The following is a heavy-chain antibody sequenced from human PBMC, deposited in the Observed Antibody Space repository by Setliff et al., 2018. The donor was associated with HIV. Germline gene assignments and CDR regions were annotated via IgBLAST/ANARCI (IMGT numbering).Heavy chain of an antibody. CDR1: GYSISSGYY. D-gene: IGHD3-10*01. V-gene: IGHV4-38-2*02. CDR2: IYTGGNA. J-gene: IGHJ6*02. Sequence: SETLSLTCTVTGYSISSGYYWAWIRQPPGKGLEWIGHIYTGGNANYNPSLQSRVTISVDTSKNQFSLKLSSVTAADTAIYYCARVEAKVRGATYGMDVWGQGTTVTVSS. CDR3: ARVEAKVRGATYGMDV.